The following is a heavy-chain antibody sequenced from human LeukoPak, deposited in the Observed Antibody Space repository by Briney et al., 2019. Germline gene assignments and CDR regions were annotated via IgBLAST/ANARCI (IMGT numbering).Heavy chain of an antibody. Sequence: GRSLRLSCTASGFTFSDYAMSWVRQAPGKGLEWVSVIYSGTNTYYADSGKGRFTISRDNSKNTLYLQMNSLRAEDTDVYYCASYPSTGAYFDYWGQGTLVTVSS. D-gene: IGHD7-27*01. V-gene: IGHV3-23*03. CDR2: IYSGTNT. CDR1: GFTFSDYA. CDR3: ASYPSTGAYFDY. J-gene: IGHJ4*02.